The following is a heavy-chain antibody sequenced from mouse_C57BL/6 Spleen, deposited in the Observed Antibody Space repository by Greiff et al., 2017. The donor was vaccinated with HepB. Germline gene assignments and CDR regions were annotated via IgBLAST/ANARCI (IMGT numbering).Heavy chain of an antibody. CDR2: INYDGSST. CDR3: ARDAITTGYFDY. V-gene: IGHV5-16*01. Sequence: EVKLMESEGGLVQPGSSMKLSCTASGFTFSDYYMAWVRQVPEKGLEWVANINYDGSSTYYLDSLKSRFIISRDNAKNILYLQMSSLKSEDTATYYCARDAITTGYFDYWGHVTTLTVSS. D-gene: IGHD1-1*01. J-gene: IGHJ2*01. CDR1: GFTFSDYY.